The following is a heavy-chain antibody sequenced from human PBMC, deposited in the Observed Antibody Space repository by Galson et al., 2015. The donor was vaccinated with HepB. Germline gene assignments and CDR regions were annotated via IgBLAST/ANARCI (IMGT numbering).Heavy chain of an antibody. CDR1: GYTFTGCY. D-gene: IGHD1-1*01. CDR3: ARDPTAAGLYTMDV. V-gene: IGHV1-2*02. Sequence: SVKVSCKASGYTFTGCYIHWVRQAPGQGLEWMGWINPNNGGTDYAQKFQGRVTVTRDTSISTVYMELSRLSSDDTAVYYCARDPTAAGLYTMDVWGQGTTVTVSS. CDR2: INPNNGGT. J-gene: IGHJ6*02.